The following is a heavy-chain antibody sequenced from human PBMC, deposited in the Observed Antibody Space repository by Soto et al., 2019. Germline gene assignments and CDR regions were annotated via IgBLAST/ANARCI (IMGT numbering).Heavy chain of an antibody. CDR1: GFSLSTSGVG. V-gene: IGHV2-5*02. J-gene: IGHJ4*02. Sequence: QITLKASGHTLVKPTQHLTLTCTFSGFSLSTSGVGVGWIRQPPGKALEWLALISWDDDKRYSPSLNSRLTITKDTYKNQVVLTMTNMDPVDTATYYCAHSRPPRLLDYWGQGTLVTVSS. CDR2: ISWDDDK. CDR3: AHSRPPRLLDY. D-gene: IGHD6-6*01.